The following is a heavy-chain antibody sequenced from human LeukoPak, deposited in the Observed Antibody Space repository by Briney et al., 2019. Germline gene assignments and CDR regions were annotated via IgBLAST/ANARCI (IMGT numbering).Heavy chain of an antibody. J-gene: IGHJ3*02. Sequence: PGGSLRLSCAASGFTFSSYGMHWVRQAPGKGLEWVAVIWYDGSNKYYADSVKGRFTISRDNAKNSLYLQMNSLRAEDTAVYYCARDLLDYGSAFDIWGQGTMVTVSS. CDR1: GFTFSSYG. V-gene: IGHV3-33*01. D-gene: IGHD3-10*01. CDR3: ARDLLDYGSAFDI. CDR2: IWYDGSNK.